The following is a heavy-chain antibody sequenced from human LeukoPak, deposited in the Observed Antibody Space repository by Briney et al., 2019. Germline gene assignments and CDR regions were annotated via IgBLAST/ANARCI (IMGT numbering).Heavy chain of an antibody. Sequence: SQTLSLTCAISGDSVSRNTAGWNWIRQSPSRGLEWLGRTYYRSKWYSDFAPSVRSRITINPDTSKNQFSLKLSSVTAADTAVYYCARRLTVYYYDSSGPSHRSERRQERYNWFDPWGQGTLVTVSS. J-gene: IGHJ5*02. CDR1: GDSVSRNTAG. V-gene: IGHV6-1*01. CDR3: ARRLTVYYYDSSGPSHRSERRQERYNWFDP. D-gene: IGHD3-22*01. CDR2: TYYRSKWYS.